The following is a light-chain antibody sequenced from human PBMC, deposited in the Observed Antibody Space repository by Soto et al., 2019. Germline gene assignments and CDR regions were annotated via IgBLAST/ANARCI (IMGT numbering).Light chain of an antibody. CDR2: WAS. CDR1: RSVLYNVNNKNY. V-gene: IGKV4-1*01. CDR3: QQDYTTPWT. Sequence: DFVMTQSPDSLAVSLGERATINCKSSRSVLYNVNNKNYLAWYQQKPGQPHQLLIYWASILESRVPDRFSGSGSGTDLALTISSLQAEDVAVYYCQQDYTTPWTLGQGTKVEIK. J-gene: IGKJ1*01.